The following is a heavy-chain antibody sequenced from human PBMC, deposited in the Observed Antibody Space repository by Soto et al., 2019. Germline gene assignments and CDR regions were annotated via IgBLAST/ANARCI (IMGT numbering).Heavy chain of an antibody. CDR1: GFSFGYYW. J-gene: IGHJ4*01. V-gene: IGHV3-7*01. Sequence: GLSLRLSSAASGFSFGYYWMSCVLQAPGTGLEWVATIKFDSSDRKYVDSVKGLFTLSRDNAKNSLYLQIDSLRAEDTALYYCARDSGYGAWTSVNHRLDYWRHGTLVTVSS. D-gene: IGHD3-10*01. CDR3: ARDSGYGAWTSVNHRLDY. CDR2: IKFDSSDR.